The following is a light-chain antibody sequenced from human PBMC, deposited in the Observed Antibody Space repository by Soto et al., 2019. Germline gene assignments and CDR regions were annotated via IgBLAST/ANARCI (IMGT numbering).Light chain of an antibody. CDR1: SGSVSTNYY. V-gene: IGLV8-61*01. Sequence: QTVVTQEPSFSVSPGGTVTLTCGLSSGSVSTNYYPSWNQQTPGQAPRTLIYSTNTRSSGVPDRFSGSILGNKAALTITGAQADDESDYYCVLYMGSGIWVFGGGTKLTVL. CDR2: STN. CDR3: VLYMGSGIWV. J-gene: IGLJ3*02.